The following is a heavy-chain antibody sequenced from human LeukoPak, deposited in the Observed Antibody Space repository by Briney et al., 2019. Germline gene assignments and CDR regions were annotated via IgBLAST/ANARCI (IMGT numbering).Heavy chain of an antibody. V-gene: IGHV3-30*04. Sequence: SVRSLRLSCAASGFTFSSYAMHWVRQAPGKGLEWVAVISYAGSNKYYADSVKGRFTISRDNSKNTLYLQMNSLRAEDTAVYYCARDSSLGSPTNYYYYYMDIWGKGTTVTVSS. CDR2: ISYAGSNK. D-gene: IGHD2-8*01. CDR3: ARDSSLGSPTNYYYYYMDI. CDR1: GFTFSSYA. J-gene: IGHJ6*03.